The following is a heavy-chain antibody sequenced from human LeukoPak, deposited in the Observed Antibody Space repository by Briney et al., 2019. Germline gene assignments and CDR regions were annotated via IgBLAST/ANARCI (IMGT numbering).Heavy chain of an antibody. Sequence: PGGSLRLSCAASEFSFSDYYMSWIRQAPGKGLEWVSQISKTSSYTNYADSVKGRFTISRDNARNSLYLQMNSLRAEDTAVYYCTREQWLPDYWGQGTLVTVSS. J-gene: IGHJ4*02. CDR1: EFSFSDYY. CDR2: ISKTSSYT. CDR3: TREQWLPDY. D-gene: IGHD5-24*01. V-gene: IGHV3-11*05.